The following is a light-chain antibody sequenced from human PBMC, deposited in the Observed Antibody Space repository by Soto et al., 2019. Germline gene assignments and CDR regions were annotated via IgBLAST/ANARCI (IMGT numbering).Light chain of an antibody. CDR2: DVN. J-gene: IGLJ1*01. CDR1: GSDVGAYNL. Sequence: QSALTQPASVSGSPGQSITISCAGTGSDVGAYNLVSWYQQHPGKAPKLMICDVNTRPSGVSNRFSGSKSGNTASLTISGLQAEDEADYYCSSYTSSSTLYVFGTGTKVTVL. V-gene: IGLV2-14*01. CDR3: SSYTSSSTLYV.